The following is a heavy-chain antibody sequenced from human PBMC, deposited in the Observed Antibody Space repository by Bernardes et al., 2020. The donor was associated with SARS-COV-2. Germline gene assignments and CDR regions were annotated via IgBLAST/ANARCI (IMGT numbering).Heavy chain of an antibody. CDR3: SKDLSGWQLITMYYFDS. V-gene: IGHV3-30*18. Sequence: GGSLRLSCAASGFTFSSYGMHWVRQAPGKGLEWVAFISYDGSSKYSADSVKGRFTISRDNSKSTLYLQMNSLRAEDTAVYYCSKDLSGWQLITMYYFDSWGQGTLVTVSS. J-gene: IGHJ4*02. CDR1: GFTFSSYG. D-gene: IGHD6-13*01. CDR2: ISYDGSSK.